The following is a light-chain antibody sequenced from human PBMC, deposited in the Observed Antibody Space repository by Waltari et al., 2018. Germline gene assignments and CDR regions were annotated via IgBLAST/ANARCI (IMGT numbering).Light chain of an antibody. Sequence: SYELTQPTTVSVAPGQTASITCSGDKLGAKYACWYQQKPGQSPVLVIHQNTKRPSGIPERISGSNSGNTATLTSSGTQTIEEADYHCQAWDSTYARVFGGGTKLTVL. V-gene: IGLV3-1*01. J-gene: IGLJ2*01. CDR1: KLGAKY. CDR2: QNT. CDR3: QAWDSTYARV.